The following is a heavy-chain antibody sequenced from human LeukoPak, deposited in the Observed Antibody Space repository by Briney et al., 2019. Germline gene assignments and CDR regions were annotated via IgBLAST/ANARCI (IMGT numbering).Heavy chain of an antibody. Sequence: ASVKVSCKASGYPIHWYGFTWVRQAPGQGLEWMGWINPNSGGTNYAQKFQGRVTMTRDTSISTAYMELSRLTSDDTAVYYCARDAIVRDYSNSDYWGQGTLVTVSS. V-gene: IGHV1-2*02. J-gene: IGHJ4*02. CDR2: INPNSGGT. D-gene: IGHD4-11*01. CDR3: ARDAIVRDYSNSDY. CDR1: GYPIHWYG.